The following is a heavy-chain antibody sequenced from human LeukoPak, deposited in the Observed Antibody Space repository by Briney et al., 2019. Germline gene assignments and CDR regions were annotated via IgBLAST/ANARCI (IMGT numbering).Heavy chain of an antibody. J-gene: IGHJ4*02. CDR2: INWNGDSR. Sequence: GGSLRLSCTASGFKFDDYGMTWVRQAPGKGLEWVSDINWNGDSRGYAHSVRGRFTIYRDNSKNSLYLQMNSLRAEDTAVYYCARGPGSYYDYWGQGTLVTVSS. V-gene: IGHV3-20*04. CDR3: ARGPGSYYDY. CDR1: GFKFDDYG. D-gene: IGHD1-26*01.